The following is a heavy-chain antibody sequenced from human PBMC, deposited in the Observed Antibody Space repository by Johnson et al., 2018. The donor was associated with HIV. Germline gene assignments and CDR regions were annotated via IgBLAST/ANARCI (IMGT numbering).Heavy chain of an antibody. CDR3: ARDPSRSPGAFDI. V-gene: IGHV3-66*01. CDR1: GFTFNNAW. CDR2: IYSGGTT. J-gene: IGHJ3*02. Sequence: MLLVESGGGVVQPGRSLRLSCAASGFTFNNAWMGWVRQAPGKGLEWVSVIYSGGTTNYADSVKGRFTISRDNSKNTLYLQMNSLRADDTAVYYCARDPSRSPGAFDIWGQGTMVTVSS.